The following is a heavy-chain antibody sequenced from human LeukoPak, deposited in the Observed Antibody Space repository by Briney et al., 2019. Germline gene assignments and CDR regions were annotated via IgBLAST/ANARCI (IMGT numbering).Heavy chain of an antibody. CDR2: TSTNGDTT. CDR3: VKDCSRDWNGHWFDS. V-gene: IGHV3-64D*09. CDR1: GFTFNNYV. D-gene: IGHD2-21*02. Sequence: GGSLRLSCSASGFTFNNYVMHWVRQAPGKGLEYVSATSTNGDTTYYTDSVKGGFTISRDNSKNTLSLQMSSLRAEVTAVYYCVKDCSRDWNGHWFDSWGQGTLVTVSS. J-gene: IGHJ5*01.